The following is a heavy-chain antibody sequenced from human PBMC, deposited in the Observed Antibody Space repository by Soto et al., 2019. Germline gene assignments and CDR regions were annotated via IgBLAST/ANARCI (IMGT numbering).Heavy chain of an antibody. V-gene: IGHV4-39*01. CDR1: DDSINSDKYY. J-gene: IGHJ4*02. Sequence: PSETLSLTCSVSDDSINSDKYYWGWIRQPPGKGLEWIGSIYYRGNAYYNPSLQTRVTISLDKSRSQFSLKLNSVTTADSAVYFCARLEGLATISKYFDFWGPGALITVSS. D-gene: IGHD3-9*01. CDR3: ARLEGLATISKYFDF. CDR2: IYYRGNA.